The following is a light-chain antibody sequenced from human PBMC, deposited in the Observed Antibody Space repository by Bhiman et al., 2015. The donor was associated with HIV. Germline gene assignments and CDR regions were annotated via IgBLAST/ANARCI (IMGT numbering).Light chain of an antibody. CDR2: DVS. J-gene: IGLJ1*01. Sequence: QSALTQPASVSGSPGQSITISCTGTGSDVGGYNYVSWYQHHPGKAPKLMIYDVSKRPSGVSNRFSGSKSGNTASLTISGLQPEDEADYHCSSYTSGSTPHVFGTGTKVTVL. V-gene: IGLV2-14*03. CDR3: SSYTSGSTPHV. CDR1: GSDVGGYNY.